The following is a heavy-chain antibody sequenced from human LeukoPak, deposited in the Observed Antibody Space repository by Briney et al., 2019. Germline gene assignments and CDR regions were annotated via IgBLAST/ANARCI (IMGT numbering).Heavy chain of an antibody. CDR2: ISGGGTTT. V-gene: IGHV3-23*01. J-gene: IGHJ4*02. D-gene: IGHD6-19*01. CDR1: GFTFSSYA. CDR3: AKDKIVGSTGWYYFDY. Sequence: GGSLRLSCAASGFTFSSYAMSWVRQAPGKGLEWVSAISGGGTTTYYADSVRGRFTISRDNSKNTLYLQMNSLRAEDTAVYYCAKDKIVGSTGWYYFDYWGQGTLVTVSS.